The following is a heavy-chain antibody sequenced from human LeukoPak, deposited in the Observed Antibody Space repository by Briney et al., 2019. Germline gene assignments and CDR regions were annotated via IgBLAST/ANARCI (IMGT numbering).Heavy chain of an antibody. CDR1: GGSISSSNW. Sequence: SETLSLTCAVSGGSISSSNWWSWVRQPPGKGLEWIGAIYHSGSTNYNPSLKSRVTISVDTSKNQFSLKLSSVTAADTAVYYCARGVHGDYRWYFDLWGRGTLVTVSS. CDR3: ARGVHGDYRWYFDL. D-gene: IGHD4-17*01. V-gene: IGHV4-4*02. CDR2: IYHSGST. J-gene: IGHJ2*01.